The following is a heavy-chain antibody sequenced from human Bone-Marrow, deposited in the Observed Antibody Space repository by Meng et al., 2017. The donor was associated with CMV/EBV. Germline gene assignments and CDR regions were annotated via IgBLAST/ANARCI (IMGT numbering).Heavy chain of an antibody. V-gene: IGHV1-18*01. Sequence: ASVKVSCKASGYTFTSYGISWVRQAPGQGLEWTGWISAYNGNTNYAQKLQGRVTMTTDTSTSTAYMELRSLRSDDTAVYYCARDLSFRDDILTGFVMSDPWGQGTRVTVSS. CDR3: ARDLSFRDDILTGFVMSDP. CDR1: GYTFTSYG. J-gene: IGHJ5*02. CDR2: ISAYNGNT. D-gene: IGHD3-9*01.